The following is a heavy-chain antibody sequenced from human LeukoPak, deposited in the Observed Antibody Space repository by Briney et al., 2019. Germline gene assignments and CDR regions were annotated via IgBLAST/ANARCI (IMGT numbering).Heavy chain of an antibody. CDR3: ARDNSVRDEAWWFNP. CDR1: GYTFTSNY. Sequence: ASVKVSCKAFGYTFTSNYMHWVRQAPGQRPEWMGVISPSGGSTTYAQKFQGRVTLTRDMSTSTDYLELSSLRSEDTAVYYCARDNSVRDEAWWFNPWGQGTLVTVAS. D-gene: IGHD5-24*01. CDR2: ISPSGGST. J-gene: IGHJ5*02. V-gene: IGHV1-46*01.